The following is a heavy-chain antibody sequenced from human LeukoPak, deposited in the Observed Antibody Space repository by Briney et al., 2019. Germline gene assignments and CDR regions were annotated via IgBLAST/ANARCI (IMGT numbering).Heavy chain of an antibody. CDR3: ARHQTTVVTHFDY. CDR2: IYYSGST. V-gene: IGHV4-39*01. J-gene: IGHJ4*02. Sequence: SETLSLTCTVSGGSISSSSYYWGWIRQPPGKGLEWIGSIYYSGSTYYNPSLKSRVTISVDTSKNQFSLKLSSVTAADTAVYYCARHQTTVVTHFDYWGQGTLVTVSS. D-gene: IGHD4-23*01. CDR1: GGSISSSSYY.